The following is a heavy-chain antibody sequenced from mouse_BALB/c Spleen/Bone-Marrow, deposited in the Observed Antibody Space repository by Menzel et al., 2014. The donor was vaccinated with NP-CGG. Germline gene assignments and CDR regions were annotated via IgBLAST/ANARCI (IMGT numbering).Heavy chain of an antibody. CDR1: GFTFTDYY. J-gene: IGHJ1*01. V-gene: IGHV7-3*02. CDR3: ARDENVGIYWYFDV. CDR2: IRNKAKGYTT. Sequence: DVKLQESGGGSVQPRGSLRLSCATSGFTFTDYYMSWVRQPPGKALEWLGFIRNKAKGYTTEYSASVKGRFTISRDNSQRILYLQMNTLRPEDSATYYCARDENVGIYWYFDVWGAGTTVIVSS.